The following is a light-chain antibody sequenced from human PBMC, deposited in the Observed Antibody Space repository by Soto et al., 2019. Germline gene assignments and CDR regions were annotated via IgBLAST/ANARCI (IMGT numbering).Light chain of an antibody. CDR2: GAS. CDR1: QSVSSSY. Sequence: IALTQSPGTLSLSPWERATLSCRASQSVSSSYLAWYQQKPGQAPRLLIYGASSRATGIPDRFSGSGSGTEFTLTISRLEPEDFAVYYCQQYGSSPASFTFGPGTKVEIK. V-gene: IGKV3-20*01. CDR3: QQYGSSPASFT. J-gene: IGKJ3*01.